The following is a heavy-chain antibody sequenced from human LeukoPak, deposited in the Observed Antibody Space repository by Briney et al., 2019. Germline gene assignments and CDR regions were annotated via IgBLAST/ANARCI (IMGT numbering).Heavy chain of an antibody. CDR3: ARENTGSYREFDY. Sequence: PSQTLSLTCTVSGGSISSYYWSWIRQPAGKGLEWIGRIYSGGSTNYNPSLKSRVTMSVDSSNNQFSLKLSSVTAADTAVFYCARENTGSYREFDYWGQGTLVTVSS. D-gene: IGHD1-26*01. CDR2: IYSGGST. V-gene: IGHV4-4*07. CDR1: GGSISSYY. J-gene: IGHJ4*02.